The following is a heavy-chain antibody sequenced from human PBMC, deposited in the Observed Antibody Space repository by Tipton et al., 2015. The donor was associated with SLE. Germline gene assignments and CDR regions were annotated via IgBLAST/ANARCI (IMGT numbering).Heavy chain of an antibody. J-gene: IGHJ4*02. D-gene: IGHD3-3*01. CDR3: ARMVEGRFLEWFIFDY. CDR1: GYTFTTYS. Sequence: QSGAEVKKPGASVKVSCKASGYTFTTYSITWVRQAPGQGLEWMGWISAYNGNTNYAQKLQGRVTMTTDTSTSTAYMELRSLRSDDTAVYYCARMVEGRFLEWFIFDYWGQGTLVTVSS. CDR2: ISAYNGNT. V-gene: IGHV1-18*01.